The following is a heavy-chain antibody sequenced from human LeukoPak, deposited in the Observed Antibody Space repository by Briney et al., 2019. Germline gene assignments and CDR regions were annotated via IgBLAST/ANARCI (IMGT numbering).Heavy chain of an antibody. Sequence: GASVKVSCKASGYTFTAYSMHWVRQVPGQGLEYMGWINPNSGDTNYAQKFQGRVTMTRDTSMSTAYMELSGLRFDDTAVYYCARDGEVRQGHCSTTSCPVDYWGQGTLITVSS. CDR2: INPNSGDT. J-gene: IGHJ4*02. D-gene: IGHD2-2*01. V-gene: IGHV1-2*02. CDR1: GYTFTAYS. CDR3: ARDGEVRQGHCSTTSCPVDY.